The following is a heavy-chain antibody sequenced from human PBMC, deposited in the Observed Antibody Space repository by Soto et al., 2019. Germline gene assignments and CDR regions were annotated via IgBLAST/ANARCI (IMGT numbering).Heavy chain of an antibody. V-gene: IGHV3-74*01. CDR3: ARVKQYYYGSGSYYGGYYYYYYMDV. Sequence: EVQLVESGGGLVQPGGSLRLSCAASGFTFSSYWMHWVRQAPGKGLVWVSRINSDGSSTSYADSVKGRFTISRDNAKNSLYLQMNSLRAGDTAVYYCARVKQYYYGSGSYYGGYYYYYYMDVWGKGTTVTVSS. CDR2: INSDGSST. CDR1: GFTFSSYW. J-gene: IGHJ6*03. D-gene: IGHD3-10*01.